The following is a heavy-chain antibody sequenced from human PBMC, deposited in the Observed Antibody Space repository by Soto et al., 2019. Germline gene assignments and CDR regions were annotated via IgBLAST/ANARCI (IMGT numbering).Heavy chain of an antibody. CDR1: GFTFSSYA. J-gene: IGHJ4*02. D-gene: IGHD3-9*01. Sequence: GGSLRLSCAASGFTFSSYAMSWVRQAPGKGLEWVSAISGSGGSTYYADSVKGRFTISRDNSKNTLYLQMNSLRAEDTAVYYCATTEEYYDILTGYSYFDYWGQGTLVTVSS. CDR3: ATTEEYYDILTGYSYFDY. V-gene: IGHV3-23*01. CDR2: ISGSGGST.